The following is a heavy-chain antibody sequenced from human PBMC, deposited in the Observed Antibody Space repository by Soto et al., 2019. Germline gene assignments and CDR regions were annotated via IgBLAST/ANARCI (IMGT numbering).Heavy chain of an antibody. CDR1: GGSISSGGYS. V-gene: IGHV4-30-2*06. J-gene: IGHJ6*02. CDR2: TYQSGSA. Sequence: SETLSLTXTVSGGSISSGGYSWTWIRQSPGKGLEWIGYTYQSGSAYYNPSLKSRVTISVDRSKNQFSLNLTSVTAADTAVYYCARDYYGMDVWGQGTTVTVSS. CDR3: ARDYYGMDV.